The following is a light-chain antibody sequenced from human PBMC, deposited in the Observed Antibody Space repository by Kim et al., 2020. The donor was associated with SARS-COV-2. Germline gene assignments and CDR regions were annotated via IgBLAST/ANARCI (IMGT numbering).Light chain of an antibody. CDR1: DIVDIP. J-gene: IGLJ3*02. CDR2: YDI. V-gene: IGLV3-21*04. Sequence: TATITSRAPDIVDIPVPCSHPRPGPAPVLLISYDIHRPSGIPARFSGSTSANTPTLTIHSVAAVDEANYYCHVSDGSSDHWLFGGGTQLTVL. CDR3: HVSDGSSDHWL.